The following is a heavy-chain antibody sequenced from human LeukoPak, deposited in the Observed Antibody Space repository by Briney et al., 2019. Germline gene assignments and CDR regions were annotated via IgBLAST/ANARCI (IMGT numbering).Heavy chain of an antibody. CDR3: ARGDLFLWFGEKRVWFDP. CDR2: IYPRDSDT. D-gene: IGHD3-10*01. V-gene: IGHV5-51*01. CDR1: GYSFTSYW. J-gene: IGHJ5*02. Sequence: GESLKISCKGSGYSFTSYWIGWVRQMPGKGLVLMGIIYPRDSDTRYSPSFQDQVTISADKSISTSYLQWSSLKASDTAMYYCARGDLFLWFGEKRVWFDPWGQGTLVTVSS.